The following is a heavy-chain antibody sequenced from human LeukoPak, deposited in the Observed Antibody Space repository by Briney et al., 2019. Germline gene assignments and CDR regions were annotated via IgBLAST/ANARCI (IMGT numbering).Heavy chain of an antibody. Sequence: SETLSLTCTVSDGSVSSGSYYWNWIRQPPGKGLEWIGDIYYRSGSTNYNPSLKGRVTISADTSRNQFSLKLTSVTAADTAVYYCARGGRYSSGWPYFDFWGQGTLVTVSS. CDR3: ARGGRYSSGWPYFDF. D-gene: IGHD6-19*01. CDR2: IYYRSGST. V-gene: IGHV4-61*01. J-gene: IGHJ4*02. CDR1: DGSVSSGSYY.